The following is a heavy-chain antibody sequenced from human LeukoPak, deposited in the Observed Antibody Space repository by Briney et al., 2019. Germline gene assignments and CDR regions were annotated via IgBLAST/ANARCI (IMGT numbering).Heavy chain of an antibody. Sequence: SETLSLTCTVSGGSISSYYWSWIRQPAGKGLEWIGRIYTSGSTNYNPSLKSRVTMSVDTSKNQFSLKLSSVTAADTAVYYCARDNPGYCSSTSCYGPRYYYYYMDVWGKGTTVTVSS. CDR2: IYTSGST. CDR3: ARDNPGYCSSTSCYGPRYYYYYMDV. V-gene: IGHV4-4*07. J-gene: IGHJ6*03. D-gene: IGHD2-2*01. CDR1: GGSISSYY.